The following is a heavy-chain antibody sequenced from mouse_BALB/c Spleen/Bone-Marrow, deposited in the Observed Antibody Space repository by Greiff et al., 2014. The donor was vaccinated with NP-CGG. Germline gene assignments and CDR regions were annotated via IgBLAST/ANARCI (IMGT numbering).Heavy chain of an antibody. CDR1: GYTFTSYW. J-gene: IGHJ2*01. Sequence: VQLQQSGAELVKPGASVKLSCKASGYTFTSYWMHWVKQRPGQGLEWIGEINPSNGRTNYNEKFKNKATLTVDKSSSTAYMQLSSLTSEDSAVYYCARGGFDYWGQGTTLTVSS. V-gene: IGHV1S81*02. CDR3: ARGGFDY. CDR2: INPSNGRT.